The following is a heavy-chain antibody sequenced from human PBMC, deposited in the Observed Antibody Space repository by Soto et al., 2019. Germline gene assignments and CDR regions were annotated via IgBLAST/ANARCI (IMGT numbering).Heavy chain of an antibody. V-gene: IGHV1-46*01. J-gene: IGHJ4*02. CDR3: ARDSINDSSGYYCVYY. CDR2: INPSGGST. CDR1: GYTFTSYY. D-gene: IGHD3-22*01. Sequence: QVQLVQSGAEVKKPGASVKVSCKASGYTFTSYYMHWVRQAPGKGLEWMGIINPSGGSTSYAQKFQGRVSMTRDTSTSTVYMELSCLRSEDTAVYYCARDSINDSSGYYCVYYWGQGTLVTVSS.